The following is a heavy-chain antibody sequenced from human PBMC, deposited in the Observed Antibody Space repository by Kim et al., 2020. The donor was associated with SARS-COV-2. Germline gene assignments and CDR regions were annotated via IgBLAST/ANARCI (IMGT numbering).Heavy chain of an antibody. CDR3: ATQGSGWPPIFSPEGKTLDGGWFDP. Sequence: ASVKVSCKVSGYTLTELSMHWVRQAPGKGLEWMGGFDPEDGETIYAQKFQGRVTMTEDTSTDTAYMELSSLRSEDTAVYYCATQGSGWPPIFSPEGKTLDGGWFDPWGQGTLVTVSS. CDR2: FDPEDGET. V-gene: IGHV1-24*01. CDR1: GYTLTELS. D-gene: IGHD6-19*01. J-gene: IGHJ5*02.